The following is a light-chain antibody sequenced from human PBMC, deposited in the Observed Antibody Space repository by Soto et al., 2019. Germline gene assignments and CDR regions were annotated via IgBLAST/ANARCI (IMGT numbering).Light chain of an antibody. CDR1: SSDVGGYNY. J-gene: IGLJ2*01. CDR2: DVS. CDR3: CSYAGSYSQVV. Sequence: QSALTQPRSVSGSPGQSVTISCTGTSSDVGGYNYVSWYQQHPGKAPKLMNYDVSKRPSGVPDRFSGSKSGNTASLTISGLQAEDEADYYCCSYAGSYSQVVFGGGTKLTVL. V-gene: IGLV2-11*01.